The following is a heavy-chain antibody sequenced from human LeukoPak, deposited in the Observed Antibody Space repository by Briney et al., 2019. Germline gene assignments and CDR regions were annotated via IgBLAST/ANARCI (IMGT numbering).Heavy chain of an antibody. CDR3: ARETGAVAGTYWFDP. J-gene: IGHJ5*02. CDR2: INAGNGNT. D-gene: IGHD6-19*01. CDR1: GYIFTNYA. Sequence: ASVKVSCKASGYIFTNYAMHWVRQAPGQRLEWMGRINAGNGNTKYSQKFQGRVTITRDTSASTAYMELSSLRSEDTAVYYCARETGAVAGTYWFDPWGQGTLVTVSS. V-gene: IGHV1-3*01.